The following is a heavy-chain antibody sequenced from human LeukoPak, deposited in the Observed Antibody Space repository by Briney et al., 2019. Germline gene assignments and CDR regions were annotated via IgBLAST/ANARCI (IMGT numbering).Heavy chain of an antibody. Sequence: PSETLSLTCTVSGGSISSYYWSWIRQPPGKGLEWIGYIYYSGSTNYNPSLKSRVTISVDTSKNQFSLKLSSVTAADTAVYYCARLGSIAADIWFDPWGQGTLVSASS. D-gene: IGHD6-13*01. CDR3: ARLGSIAADIWFDP. J-gene: IGHJ5*02. CDR1: GGSISSYY. CDR2: IYYSGST. V-gene: IGHV4-59*01.